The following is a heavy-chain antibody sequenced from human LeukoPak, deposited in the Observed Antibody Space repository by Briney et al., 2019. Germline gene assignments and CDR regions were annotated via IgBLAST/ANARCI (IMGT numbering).Heavy chain of an antibody. Sequence: GGSLRLSCAASGFTFSSYWMSWVRQAPGKGLEWVANIKQDGSEKYYVDSVKGRFTISRDNAKNSLYLQMNSLRAEDTAVYYCARESLQDSSRFVYWGQGTLVSVSS. CDR1: GFTFSSYW. CDR2: IKQDGSEK. V-gene: IGHV3-7*01. CDR3: ARESLQDSSRFVY. D-gene: IGHD3-22*01. J-gene: IGHJ4*02.